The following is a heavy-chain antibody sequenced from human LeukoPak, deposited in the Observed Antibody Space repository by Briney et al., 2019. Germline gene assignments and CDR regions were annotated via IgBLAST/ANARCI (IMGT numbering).Heavy chain of an antibody. Sequence: PGGSLRLSCAAAGFTFSHYGMHWVRQAPGKGLEWVAYIASDGNYKDYADSVKGRFTISRDNSRNTMYLQMDSLRAEDTAVYYCANLPYIWNAHFGDYWGQGTLVSVAS. J-gene: IGHJ4*02. D-gene: IGHD1-1*01. CDR3: ANLPYIWNAHFGDY. V-gene: IGHV3-30*02. CDR1: GFTFSHYG. CDR2: IASDGNYK.